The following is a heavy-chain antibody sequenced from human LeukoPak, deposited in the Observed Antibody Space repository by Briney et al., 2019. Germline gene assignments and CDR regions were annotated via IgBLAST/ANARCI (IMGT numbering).Heavy chain of an antibody. CDR2: IYSGGST. CDR1: GFTVSSNY. Sequence: GGSLRLSCAASGFTVSSNYMSWVRQAPGKGLEWVSVIYSGGSTYYADSVKGRFTISRDNSKNTLYLQMNSLRAEDTAVYYCARASHYYGSGSYYSTDYFDYWGQGTLVTVSS. CDR3: ARASHYYGSGSYYSTDYFDY. J-gene: IGHJ4*02. V-gene: IGHV3-66*01. D-gene: IGHD3-10*01.